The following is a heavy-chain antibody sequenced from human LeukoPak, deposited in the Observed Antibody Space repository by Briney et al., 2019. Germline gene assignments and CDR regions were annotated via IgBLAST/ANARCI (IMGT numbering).Heavy chain of an antibody. J-gene: IGHJ4*02. V-gene: IGHV1-2*02. D-gene: IGHD3-10*01. CDR1: GYTFTHSS. Sequence: ASVKVSCKPSGYTFTHSSIHWVRQAPGHGLEWMGWINPNSGGTNYAQNFQDRVTMTRDTSISAAYKDLGRLKSDDTAVFYCARETVGGLDYWGQGTLVTVSS. CDR3: ARETVGGLDY. CDR2: INPNSGGT.